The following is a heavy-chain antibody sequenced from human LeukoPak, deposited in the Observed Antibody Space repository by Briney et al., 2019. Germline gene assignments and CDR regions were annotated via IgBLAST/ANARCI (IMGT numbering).Heavy chain of an antibody. CDR3: ARDRAITIFGVAPTPFDY. V-gene: IGHV3-48*01. CDR2: ISSSSSTI. D-gene: IGHD3-3*01. J-gene: IGHJ4*02. Sequence: GGSLRLSCAASGFTFSSYSMSWVRQAPGKGLEWVSYISSSSSTIYYADSVKGRFTISRDNAKSSLYLQMNSLRGEDTAVYYCARDRAITIFGVAPTPFDYWGQGTLVTVSS. CDR1: GFTFSSYS.